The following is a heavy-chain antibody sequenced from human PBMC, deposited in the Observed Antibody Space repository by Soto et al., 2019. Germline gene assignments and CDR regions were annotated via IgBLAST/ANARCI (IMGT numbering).Heavy chain of an antibody. V-gene: IGHV1-3*01. J-gene: IGHJ4*02. Sequence: QVQLVQSGAEVKKPGASVKVSCKASGYTFTSYAMHWVRQAPGQRLEWMGWINAGNGNTKYSQKFQGRVTITRDTSASTAYMELSSLRSEDTAVYYCARGDLYDFWSGYFDYWGQGTLVTVSS. CDR3: ARGDLYDFWSGYFDY. CDR2: INAGNGNT. D-gene: IGHD3-3*01. CDR1: GYTFTSYA.